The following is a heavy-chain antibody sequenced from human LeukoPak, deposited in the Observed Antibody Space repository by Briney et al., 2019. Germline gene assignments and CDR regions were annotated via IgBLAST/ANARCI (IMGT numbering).Heavy chain of an antibody. D-gene: IGHD2-15*01. CDR1: VGSISSHL. Sequence: SETLSLTCTVSVGSISSHLWSWIRQPPRKGLEWIGYILYSGNTNYNPSLKSRVTMSVDTSKNQFSLRLSSVTAADTAMYYCARDIVDGRNPGNRFDPWGQGTLVTVSS. V-gene: IGHV4-59*11. CDR2: ILYSGNT. J-gene: IGHJ5*02. CDR3: ARDIVDGRNPGNRFDP.